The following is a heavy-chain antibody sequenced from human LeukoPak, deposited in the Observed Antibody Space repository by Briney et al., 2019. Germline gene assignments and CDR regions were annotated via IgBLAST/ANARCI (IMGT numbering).Heavy chain of an antibody. CDR2: IGDNGGDT. V-gene: IGHV3-23*01. CDR3: ARSSTMIVVGQFDY. CDR1: GFTFNNYA. D-gene: IGHD3-22*01. J-gene: IGHJ4*02. Sequence: GGSLRLSCAASGFTFNNYAMSWVRQAPGKGLEWVSAIGDNGGDTKYADSVKGRFTISRDNAKNSLYLQMNSLRAEDTAVYYCARSSTMIVVGQFDYWGQGTLVTVSS.